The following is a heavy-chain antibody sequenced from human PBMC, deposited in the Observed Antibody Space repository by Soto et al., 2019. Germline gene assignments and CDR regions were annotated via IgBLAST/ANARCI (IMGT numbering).Heavy chain of an antibody. Sequence: SETLSRTCAVYGGCCSCYYWSWIRQPPGKGLEGSGEIDQGGITHYNPSPKSRVTISVDKSKTQFSLKLTSVPAPDPAVYYCARGPSRDSSSWADFDPWGQGTLVTVSS. J-gene: IGHJ5*02. CDR1: GGCCSCYY. CDR2: IDQGGIT. V-gene: IGHV4-34*01. D-gene: IGHD6-13*01. CDR3: ARGPSRDSSSWADFDP.